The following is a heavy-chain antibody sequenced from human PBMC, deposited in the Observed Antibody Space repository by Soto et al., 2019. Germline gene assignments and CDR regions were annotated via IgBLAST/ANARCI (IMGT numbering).Heavy chain of an antibody. D-gene: IGHD1-1*01. V-gene: IGHV4-59*13. Sequence: QVQLQESGPGLVKPSETLPLTCTVSGGSISSYYWSRIRQPPGKGLEWIGYVSYTGSTYYNPSLQSRVTISLGTSMNRFSVKVASGTAADAAVYYCESLSVDLNDYWSLDPWGQGALVTVSS. J-gene: IGHJ5*02. CDR1: GGSISSYY. CDR3: ESLSVDLNDYWSLDP. CDR2: VSYTGST.